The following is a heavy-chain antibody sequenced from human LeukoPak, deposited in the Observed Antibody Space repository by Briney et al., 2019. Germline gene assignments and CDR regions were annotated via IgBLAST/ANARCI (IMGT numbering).Heavy chain of an antibody. CDR1: GFTFSSYE. V-gene: IGHV3-48*03. Sequence: GGSLRLSCAASGFTFSSYEMNWVRQAPGKGLERVSYIISSGSTIYYADSVKGRFTISRDNAKNSLYLQMSSLRAEDTGVYYCAREGWNDDLDYWGQGTLVTVSS. D-gene: IGHD1-1*01. J-gene: IGHJ4*02. CDR2: IISSGSTI. CDR3: AREGWNDDLDY.